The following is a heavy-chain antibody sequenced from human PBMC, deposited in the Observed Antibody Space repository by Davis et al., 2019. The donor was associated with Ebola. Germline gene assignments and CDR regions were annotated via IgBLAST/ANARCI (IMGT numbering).Heavy chain of an antibody. CDR3: ARETGTTS. CDR2: ISSSSSTI. Sequence: GESLKISCAASGFTFSSYSMNWVRQAPGKGLEWVSYISSSSSTIYYADSVKGRFTISRDNAKNSLYLQMNSLRAEDMAVYYCARETGTTSWGQGTLVTVSS. D-gene: IGHD1-7*01. CDR1: GFTFSSYS. J-gene: IGHJ4*02. V-gene: IGHV3-48*01.